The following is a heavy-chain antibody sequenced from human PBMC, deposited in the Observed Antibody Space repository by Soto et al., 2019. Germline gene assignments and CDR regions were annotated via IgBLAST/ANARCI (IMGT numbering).Heavy chain of an antibody. CDR3: AKARCIGNSCYVPDY. Sequence: GGSLRLSCAASGFTFSSYWMHWVRQAPGKGLVWVSSISGSGGSPSYADSVQGRFTISRDNSRNTISLQMNSLRAEDTATYYCAKARCIGNSCYVPDYWGHGSLVTVSS. D-gene: IGHD3-16*01. CDR1: GFTFSSYW. V-gene: IGHV3-23*01. CDR2: ISGSGGSP. J-gene: IGHJ4*01.